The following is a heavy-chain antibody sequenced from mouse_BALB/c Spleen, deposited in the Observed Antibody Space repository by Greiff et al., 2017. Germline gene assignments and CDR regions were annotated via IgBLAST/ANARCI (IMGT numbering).Heavy chain of an antibody. Sequence: EVMLVESGGGLVQPGGSRKLSCAASGFTFSSFGMHWVRQAPEKGLEWVAYISSGSSTIYYADTVKGRFTISRDNPKNTLFLQMTSLRSEDTAMYYCARLSLGQYYFDYWGQGTTLTVSS. D-gene: IGHD4-1*01. J-gene: IGHJ2*01. CDR3: ARLSLGQYYFDY. CDR1: GFTFSSFG. CDR2: ISSGSSTI. V-gene: IGHV5-17*02.